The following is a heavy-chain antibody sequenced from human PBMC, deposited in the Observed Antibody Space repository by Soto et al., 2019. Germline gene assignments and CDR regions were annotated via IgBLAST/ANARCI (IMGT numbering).Heavy chain of an antibody. J-gene: IGHJ4*02. V-gene: IGHV1-18*01. D-gene: IGHD3-10*01. Sequence: QVQLVQSGAEVKEPGASVKVSCKASGYTFTSYGLSWVRQAPGQGLEWMGWINVNNGNTNYAQKVQGRVTMTTDTSTSTAYMEVRTRRSDDTAVYYCARDGFGSGSYYLHWGQGTLVTVSS. CDR2: INVNNGNT. CDR3: ARDGFGSGSYYLH. CDR1: GYTFTSYG.